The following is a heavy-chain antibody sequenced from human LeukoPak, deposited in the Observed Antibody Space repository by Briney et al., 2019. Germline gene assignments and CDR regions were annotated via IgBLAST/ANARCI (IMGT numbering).Heavy chain of an antibody. CDR3: ANVGELPSGHAFDI. Sequence: PGGSLRLSCAASGFTFSSYGMHWVRQAPGKGLEWVAFIRYDGSNKYYADSVKGRFTISRDNSKNTLYLQMNSLRAEDTAVYYCANVGELPSGHAFDIWGQGTMVTVSS. CDR2: IRYDGSNK. CDR1: GFTFSSYG. V-gene: IGHV3-30*02. D-gene: IGHD1-26*01. J-gene: IGHJ3*02.